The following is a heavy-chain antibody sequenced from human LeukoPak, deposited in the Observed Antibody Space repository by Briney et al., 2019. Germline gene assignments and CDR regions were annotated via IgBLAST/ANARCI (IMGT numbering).Heavy chain of an antibody. CDR3: ARSPPPGSYYEPLYYFDY. D-gene: IGHD3-10*01. CDR1: GYSFTYYW. Sequence: GESLKISCKGSGYSFTYYWIAWVRQMPGKGLEWMGVIFPGDSDTRYSPSFQGQVTISADKSISTAYLQWSSLKASDTAMYYCARSPPPGSYYEPLYYFDYWGQGTLVTVSS. V-gene: IGHV5-51*01. CDR2: IFPGDSDT. J-gene: IGHJ4*02.